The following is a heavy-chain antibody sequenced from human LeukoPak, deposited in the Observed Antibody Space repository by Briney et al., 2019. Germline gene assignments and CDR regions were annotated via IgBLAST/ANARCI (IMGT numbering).Heavy chain of an antibody. D-gene: IGHD6-19*01. CDR3: ARTGYTSGWYVGSFQY. CDR2: IYPSDSDT. V-gene: IGHV5-51*01. J-gene: IGHJ4*02. Sequence: GESLKISCKGSGYNFTSYWIGWVRRMPGKGLEWMGLIYPSDSDTKYSPSFQGQVTISADKSISTAYLQWSSLKASDTAMYYCARTGYTSGWYVGSFQYWGQGTLVTVSS. CDR1: GYNFTSYW.